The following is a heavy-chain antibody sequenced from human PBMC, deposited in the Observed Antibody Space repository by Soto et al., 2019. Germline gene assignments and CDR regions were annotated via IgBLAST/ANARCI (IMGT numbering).Heavy chain of an antibody. CDR3: ARDDFV. V-gene: IGHV4-4*02. D-gene: IGHD3-3*01. CDR1: GASIGTSNW. Sequence: SETLSLTCAVSGASIGTSNWWSWVRQSSGKGLELIGEIYDSGSTNYNPSLKSRVTISVDTSKNQFSLKLSSVTAADTAVYYCARDDFVWGQGTLVTVSS. CDR2: IYDSGST. J-gene: IGHJ4*02.